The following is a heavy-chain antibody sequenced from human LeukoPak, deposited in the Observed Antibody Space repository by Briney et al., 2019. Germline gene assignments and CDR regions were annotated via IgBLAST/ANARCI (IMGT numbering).Heavy chain of an antibody. CDR3: ARDGGYCSSTSCAQGLDY. Sequence: GGSLRLSCAASGFTFSSYWMSWVRQAPGEGLEWVANIKQDGSEKYYVDSVKGRFTISRDNAKNSLYLQMNSLRAEDTAVYYCARDGGYCSSTSCAQGLDYWAREPWSPSPQ. CDR2: IKQDGSEK. V-gene: IGHV3-7*01. CDR1: GFTFSSYW. J-gene: IGHJ4*02. D-gene: IGHD2-2*03.